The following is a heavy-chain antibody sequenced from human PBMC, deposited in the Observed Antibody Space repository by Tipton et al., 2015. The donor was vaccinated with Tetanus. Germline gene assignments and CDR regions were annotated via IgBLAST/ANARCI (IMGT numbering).Heavy chain of an antibody. J-gene: IGHJ5*02. D-gene: IGHD1-7*01. V-gene: IGHV1-69*01. CDR3: ARGVTGTTAWFDP. CDR1: GGTFTNYA. CDR2: ITPIFGTT. Sequence: QSGPEVKKPGSSVKVSCKASGGTFTNYALSWVRQAPGQGLEWVGGITPIFGTTNSAPKFQGRVTITADESTNTAYMELSSLRSEDTAVYYCARGVTGTTAWFDPWGQGTLVTVSA.